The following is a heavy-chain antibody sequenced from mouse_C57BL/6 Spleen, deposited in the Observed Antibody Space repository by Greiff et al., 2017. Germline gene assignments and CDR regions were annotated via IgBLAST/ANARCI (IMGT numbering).Heavy chain of an antibody. J-gene: IGHJ2*01. CDR3: ARSGFIEGYFDY. CDR2: INPSSGYT. D-gene: IGHD1-1*01. Sequence: QVQLQQSGAELARPGASVKMSCKASGYTFTSYTMHWVKQRPGQGLEGIGYINPSSGYTKYNQKFKDKATLTADKSSSTAYMQLSSLTSEDSAVYYCARSGFIEGYFDYWGQGTTLTVSS. V-gene: IGHV1-4*01. CDR1: GYTFTSYT.